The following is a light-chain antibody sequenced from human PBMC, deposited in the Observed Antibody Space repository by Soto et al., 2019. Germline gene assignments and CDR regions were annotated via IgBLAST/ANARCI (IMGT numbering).Light chain of an antibody. J-gene: IGKJ1*01. CDR1: QSVSSY. Sequence: EIVLTQSPGTLSLSPGERATLSCRASQSVSSYLAWYQQKPGQAPRLLIYGASSRATGIPDRFSGSGSGTDFTLTISRLEPEDFEVYYCQQYGYSPRTFGQGTKVEI. CDR3: QQYGYSPRT. CDR2: GAS. V-gene: IGKV3-20*01.